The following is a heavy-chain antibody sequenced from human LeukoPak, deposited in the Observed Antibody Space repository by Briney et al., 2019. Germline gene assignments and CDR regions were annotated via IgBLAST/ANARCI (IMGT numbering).Heavy chain of an antibody. CDR2: IKSKTDGGTT. V-gene: IGHV3-15*01. J-gene: IGHJ4*02. D-gene: IGHD3-10*01. CDR3: TASLLWFGESMDDYFDY. Sequence: GGSLRLSCAASGFTFSNAWMSWVRQAPGKGLEWDDRIKSKTDGGTTDYAAPVKGRFTISRDDSKNTLYLQMNSLKTEDTAVYYCTASLLWFGESMDDYFDYWGQGTLVTVSS. CDR1: GFTFSNAW.